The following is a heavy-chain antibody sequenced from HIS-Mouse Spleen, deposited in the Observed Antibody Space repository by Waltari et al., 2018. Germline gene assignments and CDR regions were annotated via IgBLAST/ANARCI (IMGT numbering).Heavy chain of an antibody. D-gene: IGHD6-13*01. CDR3: AREIPYSSSWYDWYFDL. Sequence: QLQLQESGPGLVKPSETLSLPCTVSGGSISSSSYYWGWIRQPPGKRLEWIGSIYYSGSTYYNPSLKSRVTISVDTSKNQFSLKLSSVTAADTAVYYCAREIPYSSSWYDWYFDLWGRGTLVTVSS. J-gene: IGHJ2*01. V-gene: IGHV4-39*07. CDR2: IYYSGST. CDR1: GGSISSSSYY.